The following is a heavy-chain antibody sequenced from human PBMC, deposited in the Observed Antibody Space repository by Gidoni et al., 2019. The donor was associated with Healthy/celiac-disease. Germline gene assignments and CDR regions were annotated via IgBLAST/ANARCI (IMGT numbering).Heavy chain of an antibody. CDR1: GLTFRDYY. D-gene: IGHD6-19*01. CDR2: ISRFSSST. Sequence: QVQLVESGGGLVKPGGARRLSGAASGLTFRDYYMSWIRQAPGKGLEWVSYISRFSSSTNSADSVKGRFTISRDNAKNSLYLQMNSLRAEDTAVYYCARDQGWAVAGPRAFDIWGQGTMVTVSS. V-gene: IGHV3-11*06. CDR3: ARDQGWAVAGPRAFDI. J-gene: IGHJ3*02.